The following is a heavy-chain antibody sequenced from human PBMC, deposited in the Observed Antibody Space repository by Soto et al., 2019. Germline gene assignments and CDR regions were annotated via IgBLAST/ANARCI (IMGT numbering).Heavy chain of an antibody. D-gene: IGHD3-3*01. V-gene: IGHV4-30-4*01. J-gene: IGHJ4*02. CDR1: GGSISSGDYY. Sequence: SETLSLTCTVSGGSISSGDYYWSWIRQPPGKGLEWIGYIYYSGSTYYNPSLKSRVTISVDTSKNQFSLKLSSVTAADTAVYYCARGRSRYDFWSGYYTGPRLFDYWGQGTLVTVSS. CDR2: IYYSGST. CDR3: ARGRSRYDFWSGYYTGPRLFDY.